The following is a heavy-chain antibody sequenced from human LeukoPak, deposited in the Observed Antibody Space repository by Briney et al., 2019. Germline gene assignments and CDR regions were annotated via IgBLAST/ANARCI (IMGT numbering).Heavy chain of an antibody. CDR3: ARDLDSVDGIDALDI. CDR2: ISVNEGNT. D-gene: IGHD5/OR15-5a*01. V-gene: IGHV1-18*01. J-gene: IGHJ3*02. Sequence: ASVKVSCKASGYRFSNCAISWVRQAPGQGPQWMGWISVNEGNTQILEKLQGRLFMTTDTSTTTAFMELRSLRFDDTAVYYCARDLDSVDGIDALDIWGQGTMVTVSS. CDR1: GYRFSNCA.